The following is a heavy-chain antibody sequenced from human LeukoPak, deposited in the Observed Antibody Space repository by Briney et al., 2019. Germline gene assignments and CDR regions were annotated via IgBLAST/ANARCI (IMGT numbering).Heavy chain of an antibody. Sequence: GGSLRLSCAASGFTFSSYSMNWVRQAPGKGLEWVSSISSSSSYIYYADSVKGRFTISRDNAKNSLYLQMNSLRAEDTAVYYCARVYADYYGSGSYLYWGQGTLVIVSS. CDR1: GFTFSSYS. V-gene: IGHV3-21*01. D-gene: IGHD3-10*01. CDR2: ISSSSSYI. J-gene: IGHJ4*02. CDR3: ARVYADYYGSGSYLY.